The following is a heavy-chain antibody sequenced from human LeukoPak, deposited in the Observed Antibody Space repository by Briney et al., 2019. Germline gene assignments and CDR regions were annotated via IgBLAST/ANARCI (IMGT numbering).Heavy chain of an antibody. CDR1: GFTFSSHA. D-gene: IGHD3-10*01. Sequence: PGGSLTLSCVDSGFTFSSHAMSWDRQAPGKGLESVSTISGSGGTTYYADSVQGRFIISRDNSRNTLFVQMNSLRAEDTAIYYCAKGPSYGSGSYYTPQYYFDYWGQGTLVTVSS. V-gene: IGHV3-23*01. CDR2: ISGSGGTT. J-gene: IGHJ4*02. CDR3: AKGPSYGSGSYYTPQYYFDY.